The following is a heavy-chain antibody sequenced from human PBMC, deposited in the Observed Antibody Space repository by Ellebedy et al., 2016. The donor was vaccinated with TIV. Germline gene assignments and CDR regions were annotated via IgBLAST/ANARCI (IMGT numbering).Heavy chain of an antibody. Sequence: SLKISCVASGFTLSDHYVSWIRQAPGKGLEWIAYIDVSGTTINYSDSVRGRFTISRDTARNSVDLEMNSLGVEDSGVYYCARRVAFDYWGQGTRVTVSS. CDR1: GFTLSDHY. J-gene: IGHJ4*02. V-gene: IGHV3-11*01. D-gene: IGHD2-15*01. CDR3: ARRVAFDY. CDR2: IDVSGTTI.